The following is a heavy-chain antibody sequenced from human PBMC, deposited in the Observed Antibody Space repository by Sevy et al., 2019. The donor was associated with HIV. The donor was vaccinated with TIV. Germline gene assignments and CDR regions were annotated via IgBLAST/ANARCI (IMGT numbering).Heavy chain of an antibody. V-gene: IGHV3-73*01. CDR2: IRSRANNYAT. CDR1: GFNFSISA. D-gene: IGHD3-10*01. CDR3: TTLLGVPFDY. J-gene: IGHJ4*02. Sequence: GGSLRLSCAVSGFNFSISAMHWVRQASGKGLEWHGRIRSRANNYATAYSTSVKGRFTMSRDDSKNTAYLQMNSLKSEDSALSYCTTLLGVPFDYWGQGALVTVSS.